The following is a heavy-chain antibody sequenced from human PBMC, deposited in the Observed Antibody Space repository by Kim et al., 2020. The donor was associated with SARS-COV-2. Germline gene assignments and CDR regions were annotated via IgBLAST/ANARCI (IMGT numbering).Heavy chain of an antibody. V-gene: IGHV3-9*01. CDR3: MLPSGYGLDY. CDR1: GFTFDDYA. D-gene: IGHD5-12*01. J-gene: IGHJ4*02. CDR2: ISWNSGSI. Sequence: GGSLRLSCAASGFTFDDYAMHWVRQAPGKGLEWVSGISWNSGSIGYADSVKGRFTISRDNAKNSLYLQMNSLRAVDTALYYCMLPSGYGLDYWGQGTLVT.